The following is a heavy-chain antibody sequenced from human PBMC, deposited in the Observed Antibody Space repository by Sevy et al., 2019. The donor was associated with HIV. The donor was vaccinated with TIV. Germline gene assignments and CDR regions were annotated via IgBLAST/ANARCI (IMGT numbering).Heavy chain of an antibody. CDR3: ARVGLGDCSGTNCSPNDY. CDR2: ISSGSSFI. J-gene: IGHJ4*02. D-gene: IGHD2-2*01. CDR1: GFSISGYT. V-gene: IGHV3-21*01. Sequence: GGSLRLSCAASGFSISGYTMNWVRQAPGKGLEWVSSISSGSSFIYYADSLKGRFTISRDNARNLLYLQMNSLRVEDTAGCYCARVGLGDCSGTNCSPNDYWGQGTLVTVSS.